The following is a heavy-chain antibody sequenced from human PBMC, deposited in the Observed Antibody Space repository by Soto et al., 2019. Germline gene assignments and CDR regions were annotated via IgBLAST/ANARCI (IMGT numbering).Heavy chain of an antibody. CDR2: IYYSGST. CDR3: ARDMGSSSWYGMDV. D-gene: IGHD6-13*01. J-gene: IGHJ6*04. CDR1: GGSFSGYY. Sequence: TSETLSLTCAVYGGSFSGYYWSWIRQPPGKGLEWIGYIYYSGSTNYNPSLKSRVTISVDTSKNQFSLKLSSVTAADTAVYYCARDMGSSSWYGMDVWGEGTTVTVSS. V-gene: IGHV4-59*01.